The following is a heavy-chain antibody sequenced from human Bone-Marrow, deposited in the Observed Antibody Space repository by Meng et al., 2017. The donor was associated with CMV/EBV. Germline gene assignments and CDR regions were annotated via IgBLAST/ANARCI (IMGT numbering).Heavy chain of an antibody. CDR3: ARQAPDNWFDP. V-gene: IGHV4-31*03. CDR1: SGPMSSDGYC. Sequence: CTGASGPMSSDGYCWRWIRQHAEKGLEWIGYSYYDGTTHYNPSLRSRVSISVDKSKNQFSLKLNSVTAADTAVYYCARQAPDNWFDPWGQGALVTVSS. J-gene: IGHJ5*02. CDR2: SYYDGTT.